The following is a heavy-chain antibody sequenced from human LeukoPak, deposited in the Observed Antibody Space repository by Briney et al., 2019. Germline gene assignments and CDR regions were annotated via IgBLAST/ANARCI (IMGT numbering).Heavy chain of an antibody. CDR2: IKSKVLGGIT. D-gene: IGHD5-24*01. CDR1: GFTVSDAW. Sequence: NPGGSLRLSCAASGFTVSDAWMSWVRQAPGKGPEWVGRIKSKVLGGITDYAAFVKGRFTISRDESTNTVFLQMNSLNSDDTAVYYCTSMSSMARGVWGQGTLVTVSS. CDR3: TSMSSMARGV. V-gene: IGHV3-15*01. J-gene: IGHJ3*01.